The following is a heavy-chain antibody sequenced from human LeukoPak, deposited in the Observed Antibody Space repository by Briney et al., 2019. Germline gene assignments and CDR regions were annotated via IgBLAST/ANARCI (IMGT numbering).Heavy chain of an antibody. CDR1: VYSFTSYW. D-gene: IGHD3-3*01. Sequence: GESLKISCKGSVYSFTSYWIGWVRQMPGKGLEWMGIIYPGDSDTRYSPSFQGQVTISADKSISTAYLQWSSLKASDTAMYYCARLYYDFWSGYYTGIRVNAGWFDPWGQGTLVTVSS. J-gene: IGHJ5*02. CDR3: ARLYYDFWSGYYTGIRVNAGWFDP. V-gene: IGHV5-51*01. CDR2: IYPGDSDT.